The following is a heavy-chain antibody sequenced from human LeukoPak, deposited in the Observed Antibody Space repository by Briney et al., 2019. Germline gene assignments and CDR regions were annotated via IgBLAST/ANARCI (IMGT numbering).Heavy chain of an antibody. V-gene: IGHV4-4*07. J-gene: IGHJ4*02. CDR1: GGSISIYY. Sequence: SETVSLTCTVSGGSISIYYWSWIRQPAGKGLEWIGRIYSSGSTNYNPSLKSRVTMSVDTSKNQLSLKLSSVTAADTAVYYCVRVKLSRGYSYGYNPYYFDYWGQGTLVTVSS. D-gene: IGHD5-18*01. CDR2: IYSSGST. CDR3: VRVKLSRGYSYGYNPYYFDY.